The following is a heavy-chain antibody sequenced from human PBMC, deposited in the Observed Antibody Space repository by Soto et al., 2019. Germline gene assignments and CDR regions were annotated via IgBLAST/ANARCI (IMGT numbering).Heavy chain of an antibody. J-gene: IGHJ5*02. Sequence: SETLSLTCTVSGGSISSYYWSWIRQPPGKGLEWIGYIHYSGSTRYNPFLKSRVTISVDTSKNQFSLKLTSVTAADTAVYYCARHPSDFWFDPWGQGTLVTVSS. V-gene: IGHV4-59*08. CDR1: GGSISSYY. CDR2: IHYSGST. CDR3: ARHPSDFWFDP. D-gene: IGHD2-21*02.